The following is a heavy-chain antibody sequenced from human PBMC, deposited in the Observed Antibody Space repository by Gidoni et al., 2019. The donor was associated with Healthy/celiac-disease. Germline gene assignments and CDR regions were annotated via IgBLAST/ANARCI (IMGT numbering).Heavy chain of an antibody. Sequence: QVQLQESGPGLVKPSETLSLTCTVSGGHISSYYWSWIRQPAGNGLDVIGRIYTSGSTNYNPSLKGRVTMSVDTSKNQFSLKLSSVTAADTAVYYCAREERITIFGVVSPYYFDYWGQGTLVTVSS. CDR2: IYTSGST. J-gene: IGHJ4*02. CDR1: GGHISSYY. CDR3: AREERITIFGVVSPYYFDY. D-gene: IGHD3-3*01. V-gene: IGHV4-4*07.